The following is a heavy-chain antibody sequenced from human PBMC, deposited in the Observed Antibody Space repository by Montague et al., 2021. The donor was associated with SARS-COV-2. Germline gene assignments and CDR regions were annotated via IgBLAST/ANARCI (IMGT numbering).Heavy chain of an antibody. CDR3: AREAFGAVIDH. CDR1: GDSITSSF. V-gene: IGHV4-59*01. J-gene: IGHJ4*02. CDR2: IYYGGST. Sequence: SETLSLTCTVSGDSITSSFWTWVRQPPGKGLEWIGYIYYGGSTNHTPSLKSRVTISVDVSKNQFSLKLSSVTAADTAVYYCAREAFGAVIDHWGQGALVTVSS. D-gene: IGHD3-16*01.